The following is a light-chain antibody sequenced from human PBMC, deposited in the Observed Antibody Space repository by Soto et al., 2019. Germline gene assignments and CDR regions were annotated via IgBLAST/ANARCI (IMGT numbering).Light chain of an antibody. J-gene: IGLJ1*01. CDR1: SSDVGGYNY. CDR2: EVS. V-gene: IGLV2-14*01. Sequence: QSVLTQPAYVSGSPGQSITISFTGTSSDVGGYNYVSWYKQHPGKATKLMIYEVSNRPSGVSKRFSGSKSGNTASLTISGLQAEDEADYSCSSYTSSSTYVFGTGTKLTVL. CDR3: SSYTSSSTYV.